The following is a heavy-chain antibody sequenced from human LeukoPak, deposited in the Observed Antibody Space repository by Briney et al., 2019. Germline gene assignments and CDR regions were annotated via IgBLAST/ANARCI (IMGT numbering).Heavy chain of an antibody. Sequence: SETLSLTCTVSGGSISSYYWSWIRQPPGKGLEWIGYILYSGTTNSNPSLKSRVTISVDTSKNQISLKLSSVTAADTAVYYCARMGGYSGYSTHWGQGTLVTVSS. V-gene: IGHV4-59*08. CDR3: ARMGGYSGYSTH. CDR1: GGSISSYY. J-gene: IGHJ4*02. D-gene: IGHD5-12*01. CDR2: ILYSGTT.